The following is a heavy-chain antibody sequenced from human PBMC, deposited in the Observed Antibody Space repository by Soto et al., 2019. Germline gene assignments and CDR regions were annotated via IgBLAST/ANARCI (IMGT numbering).Heavy chain of an antibody. V-gene: IGHV1-46*01. Sequence: ASVKVSCKASGYTFTSYYMHWVRQAPGQGLEWMGIINPSGGSTSYAQKFQGRVTMTRDASTSTVYMELSSLRSEDTAVYYCARLTRYNWNYGAFDIWGQGTMVTVSS. CDR1: GYTFTSYY. D-gene: IGHD1-7*01. CDR3: ARLTRYNWNYGAFDI. CDR2: INPSGGST. J-gene: IGHJ3*02.